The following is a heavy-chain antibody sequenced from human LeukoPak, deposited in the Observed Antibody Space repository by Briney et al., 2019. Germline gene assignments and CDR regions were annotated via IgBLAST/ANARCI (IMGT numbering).Heavy chain of an antibody. V-gene: IGHV3-11*06. CDR2: ISSSSSYT. Sequence: NPGGSLRLSCAASGFTFSDYYMSWIRQAPGKGLEWVSYISSSSSYTNYADSVKGRFTISRDNAKNSLYLQMNSLRAEDTAVYYCARFLWSSSYFDYWGQGTLVTVSS. D-gene: IGHD6-6*01. J-gene: IGHJ4*02. CDR1: GFTFSDYY. CDR3: ARFLWSSSYFDY.